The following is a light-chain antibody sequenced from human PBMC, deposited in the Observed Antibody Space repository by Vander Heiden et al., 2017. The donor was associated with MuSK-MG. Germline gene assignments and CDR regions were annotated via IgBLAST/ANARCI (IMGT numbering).Light chain of an antibody. J-gene: IGKJ1*01. Sequence: DIVMTQSPDSLAVSLGERATINCKSSQSVLYSSNNKNYLAWYQQKPGQPPKLLIYWASTRESGVPDRFSGSGSGTDFTRTISSLKAEDVAVYYCQQYDRKPLTFGQGTKVEIK. CDR2: WAS. CDR1: QSVLYSSNNKNY. CDR3: QQYDRKPLT. V-gene: IGKV4-1*01.